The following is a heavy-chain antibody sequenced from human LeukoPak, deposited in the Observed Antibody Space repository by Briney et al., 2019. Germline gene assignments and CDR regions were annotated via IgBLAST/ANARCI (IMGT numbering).Heavy chain of an antibody. J-gene: IGHJ3*02. V-gene: IGHV5-51*01. CDR1: GXSFXSXX. CDR2: IYPGDSDT. CDR3: ARREDALVAFDI. D-gene: IGHD1-26*01. Sequence: XGSGXSFXSXXXXXXRXXXGKGXXXXGIIYPGDSDTRYSPSFQGQVTISADKSISTAYLQWSSLKASDTAMYYCARREDALVAFDIWGQGTMVTVSS.